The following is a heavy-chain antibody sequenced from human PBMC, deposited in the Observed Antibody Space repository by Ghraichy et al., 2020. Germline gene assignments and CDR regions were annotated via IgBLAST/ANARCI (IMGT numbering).Heavy chain of an antibody. CDR1: AGSLSGYY. CDR2: INHSGGS. D-gene: IGHD2-2*03. V-gene: IGHV4-34*01. CDR3: ARVGDGYCTSASCYWYPFDY. Sequence: SETLSLTCGVYAGSLSGYYWSWIRQPPGKGLEWIGDINHSGGSNYNPSLRSRVTMSVDMSKNQFSLRLDSVTAADTAVYYCARVGDGYCTSASCYWYPFDYWGQGTLVTVS. J-gene: IGHJ4*02.